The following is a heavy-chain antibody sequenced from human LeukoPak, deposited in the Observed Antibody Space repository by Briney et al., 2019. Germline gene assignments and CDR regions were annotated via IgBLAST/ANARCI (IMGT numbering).Heavy chain of an antibody. CDR3: AKDGNWARFED. D-gene: IGHD7-27*01. Sequence: GGSLRLSCAASGFTFSNHGMNWVRQAPGKGLEWLSGVSPPGGGTYYADSVKGRFTISRDNSKNMVWLQINSPTAEDTATYYCAKDGNWARFEDWGQGTLVTVSS. CDR2: VSPPGGGT. V-gene: IGHV3-23*01. CDR1: GFTFSNHG. J-gene: IGHJ4*02.